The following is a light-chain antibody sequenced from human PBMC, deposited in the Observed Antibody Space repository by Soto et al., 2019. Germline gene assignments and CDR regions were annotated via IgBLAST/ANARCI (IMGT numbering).Light chain of an antibody. CDR3: SSYTSSSTLV. V-gene: IGLV2-14*01. CDR2: EVS. J-gene: IGLJ3*02. CDR1: SSDVGGYKY. Sequence: QSVLTQPASVSGSPGQSITISCTGTSSDVGGYKYVSWYQQYPGKAPKLMIYEVSNRPSGVSNRFSGSKSGNTASLTISGLQAEDEADYYCSSYTSSSTLVFGGATKVTVL.